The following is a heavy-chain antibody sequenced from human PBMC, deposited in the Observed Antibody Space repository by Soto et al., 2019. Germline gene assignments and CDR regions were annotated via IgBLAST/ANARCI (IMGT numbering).Heavy chain of an antibody. V-gene: IGHV3-64D*06. Sequence: GGSLRLSCSASGFTFSSYAMHWVRQAPGKGLEYVSAISSNGGSTYYADSVKGRFTISRDNSKNTLYLQMSSLRAEDTAVYYCVKDRGLRYFDWLPCFDYWGQGTLVTVSS. CDR2: ISSNGGST. CDR3: VKDRGLRYFDWLPCFDY. CDR1: GFTFSSYA. J-gene: IGHJ4*02. D-gene: IGHD3-9*01.